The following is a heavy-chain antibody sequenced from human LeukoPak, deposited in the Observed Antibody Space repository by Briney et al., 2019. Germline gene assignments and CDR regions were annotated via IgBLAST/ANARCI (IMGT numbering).Heavy chain of an antibody. J-gene: IGHJ4*02. CDR2: IIAINGIA. D-gene: IGHD2-21*01. V-gene: IGHV1-69*04. Sequence: WASVKVSYTASGGTFNSYAFNWVRQAPGQGLEWMGRIIAINGIANYAQKFQGRVTITADKSTSTAYMELSSLRSEDTAVYYCARDYSGSCDYWGQGTLVTVSS. CDR3: ARDYSGSCDY. CDR1: GGTFNSYA.